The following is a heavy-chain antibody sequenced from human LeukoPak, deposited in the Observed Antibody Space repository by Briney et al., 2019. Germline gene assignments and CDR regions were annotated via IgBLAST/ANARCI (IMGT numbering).Heavy chain of an antibody. CDR3: ARESSNGYNSDTFDI. Sequence: GGSLRLSCAASGFTFSTYDMHWVRQPTGKGLEWVSAVGTAGDTYYPGSVKGRFTVSRENAKNSLYLQMNSLRAGDTAVYYCARESSNGYNSDTFDIWGQGTMVTVSS. V-gene: IGHV3-13*04. CDR2: VGTAGDT. CDR1: GFTFSTYD. D-gene: IGHD5-24*01. J-gene: IGHJ3*02.